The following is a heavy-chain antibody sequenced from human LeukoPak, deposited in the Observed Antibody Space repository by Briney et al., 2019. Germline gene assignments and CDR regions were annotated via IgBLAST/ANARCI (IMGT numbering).Heavy chain of an antibody. V-gene: IGHV3-48*03. CDR2: ISSTGNTV. Sequence: GGSLRLSCAASGFTFSSYEMSWVRQAPGQGREWFAYISSTGNTVHYAGSVKGRFTISRDNAKNSLYLQMNRLRAEDTAVYYCTKETPQMDVWGKGTTVTVSS. CDR3: TKETPQMDV. CDR1: GFTFSSYE. J-gene: IGHJ6*04. D-gene: IGHD2-15*01.